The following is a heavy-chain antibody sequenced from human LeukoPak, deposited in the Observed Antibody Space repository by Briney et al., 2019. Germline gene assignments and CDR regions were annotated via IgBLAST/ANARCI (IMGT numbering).Heavy chain of an antibody. Sequence: SETLSLTCTVSGGSISSIHFYWGWIRQPPGKGLEWIGSIYYSGSTYYNPSLKSRVTISVDTSKNQFSLKLSSVTAADTAVYYCAAPSDTAMVSFGAFDYWGQGTLVTVSS. CDR1: GGSISSIHFY. J-gene: IGHJ4*02. D-gene: IGHD5-18*01. CDR2: IYYSGST. CDR3: AAPSDTAMVSFGAFDY. V-gene: IGHV4-39*01.